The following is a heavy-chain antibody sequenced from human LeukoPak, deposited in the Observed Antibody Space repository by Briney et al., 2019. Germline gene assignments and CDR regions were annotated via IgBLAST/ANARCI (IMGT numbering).Heavy chain of an antibody. CDR1: GYTFSSYG. CDR3: ARYPHDYYDSSGYSPGGAFDI. Sequence: ASVKVSCKASGYTFSSYGITWVREAPGQGLEWMGWISGYNGYTDYAQNLQGRVTMTTDTSTSTAYMELRSLRSDDTAVYYCARYPHDYYDSSGYSPGGAFDIWGQGTMVTVSS. CDR2: ISGYNGYT. V-gene: IGHV1-18*01. J-gene: IGHJ3*02. D-gene: IGHD3-22*01.